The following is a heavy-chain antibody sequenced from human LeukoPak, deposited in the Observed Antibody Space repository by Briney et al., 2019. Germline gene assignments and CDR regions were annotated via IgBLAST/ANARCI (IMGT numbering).Heavy chain of an antibody. V-gene: IGHV5-51*01. CDR3: AKSREYSSSWYWFDP. J-gene: IGHJ5*02. CDR1: GYSFTSYW. D-gene: IGHD6-13*01. CDR2: IYPGDSDT. Sequence: GESLKISCKGSGYSFTSYWIGWVRQMPGKALEWRGIIYPGDSDTRYSPSFQGQVTISADKSISTAYLQWSSLKASDTAMYYCAKSREYSSSWYWFDPWGQGTLVTVSS.